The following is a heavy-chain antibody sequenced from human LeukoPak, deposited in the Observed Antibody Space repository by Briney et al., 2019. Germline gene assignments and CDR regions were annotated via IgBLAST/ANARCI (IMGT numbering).Heavy chain of an antibody. Sequence: PGGSLRLSCAASGFTFSSYSMNWVRQAPGKGLEWVSSISSSSSYIYYADSVKGRFTISRDNAKNSLYLQMNSLRAEDTAVYYCARDRGYCSSTSCSYYYYYGMDVWGQGTTVTVSS. CDR3: ARDRGYCSSTSCSYYYYYGMDV. V-gene: IGHV3-21*01. D-gene: IGHD2-2*01. J-gene: IGHJ6*02. CDR2: ISSSSSYI. CDR1: GFTFSSYS.